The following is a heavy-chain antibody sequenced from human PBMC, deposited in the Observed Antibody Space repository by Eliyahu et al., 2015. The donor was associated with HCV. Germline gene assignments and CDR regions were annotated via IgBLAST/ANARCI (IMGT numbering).Heavy chain of an antibody. CDR3: SSGGGGIAVAGTGGWFDP. CDR2: IYYTGST. Sequence: QVQLQESGPGLVKPSETLSLTCTVXGGXITTYXWSWIRQPPGKGLEWIGYIYYTGSTNYNPSLKSRVTMSVDTSKNQFSLKLSSVTAADTAVYYCSSGGGGIAVAGTGGWFDPWGQGTLVTVSS. CDR1: GGXITTYX. J-gene: IGHJ5*02. D-gene: IGHD6-19*01. V-gene: IGHV4-59*01.